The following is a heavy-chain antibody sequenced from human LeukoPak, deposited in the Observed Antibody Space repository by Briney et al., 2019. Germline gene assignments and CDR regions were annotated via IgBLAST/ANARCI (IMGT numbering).Heavy chain of an antibody. J-gene: IGHJ4*02. CDR1: GFTFSDYY. D-gene: IGHD3-10*01. Sequence: DGSLTLSCAASGFTFSDYYMSWIRQAPGKGLEWVSYISSSSSYTNYAHSEKGRLTISRDNAKNSLYLQMNSLRAEDTAVYYCARGITMVRGFIPFDYWGRENLATVSS. V-gene: IGHV3-11*05. CDR2: ISSSSSYT. CDR3: ARGITMVRGFIPFDY.